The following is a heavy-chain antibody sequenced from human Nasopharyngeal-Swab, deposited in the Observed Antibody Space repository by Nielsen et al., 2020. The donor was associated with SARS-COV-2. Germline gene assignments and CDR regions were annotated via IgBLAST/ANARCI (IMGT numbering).Heavy chain of an antibody. J-gene: IGHJ5*02. CDR2: INAGNGNT. Sequence: ASVKVSCKASGYTFTSYAMHWVRQAPGQRLEWMGWINAGNGNTKYSQKFQGRVTMTTDTSTSTVYMELSSLRSEDTAVYYCARLGLTGYYGLGNRYSWFDPWGQGTLVTVSS. V-gene: IGHV1-3*01. D-gene: IGHD3-9*01. CDR1: GYTFTSYA. CDR3: ARLGLTGYYGLGNRYSWFDP.